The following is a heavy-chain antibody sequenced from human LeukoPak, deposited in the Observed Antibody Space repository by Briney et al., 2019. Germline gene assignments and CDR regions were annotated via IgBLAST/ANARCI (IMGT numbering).Heavy chain of an antibody. Sequence: GGSLRLFCAASGFSVISNYMNWVRQAPGKGLEWVSVIYSAGSANYIDSVKGRLTISRDNSKNTLYLQMNSLRAEDTAVYYCARDAGGTYSLAFDLWGQGTMVTVSS. J-gene: IGHJ3*01. CDR2: IYSAGSA. CDR1: GFSVISNY. V-gene: IGHV3-53*01. CDR3: ARDAGGTYSLAFDL. D-gene: IGHD1-26*01.